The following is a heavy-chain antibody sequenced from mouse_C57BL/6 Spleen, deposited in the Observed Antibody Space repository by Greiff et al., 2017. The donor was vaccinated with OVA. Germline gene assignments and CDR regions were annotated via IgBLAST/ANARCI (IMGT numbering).Heavy chain of an antibody. V-gene: IGHV5-6*01. CDR3: AREVYYYGSSSLARLAY. Sequence: EVQGVESGGDLVKPGGSLKLSCAASGFTFSSYGMSWVRQTPDKRLEWVATISSGGSYTYYPDSVKGRFTISRDNAKNTLYRQMSSLKSEDTAMYYCAREVYYYGSSSLARLAYWGQGTLVTVSA. D-gene: IGHD1-1*01. CDR2: ISSGGSYT. CDR1: GFTFSSYG. J-gene: IGHJ3*01.